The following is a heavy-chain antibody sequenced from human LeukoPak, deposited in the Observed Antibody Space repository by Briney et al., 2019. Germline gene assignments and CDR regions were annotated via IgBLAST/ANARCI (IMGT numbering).Heavy chain of an antibody. V-gene: IGHV3-48*04. J-gene: IGHJ6*02. CDR3: AKDFISGSELGYFYYGLDV. D-gene: IGHD6-19*01. CDR1: GFTFSGYS. CDR2: ISSSSSTI. Sequence: GGSLRLSCAASGFTFSGYSMNWVCQAPGKGLEWVSYISSSSSTIYYADSVKGRFTISRDSANNSLYLQMNSLRAEDTAVYYCAKDFISGSELGYFYYGLDVWGHGTTVTVSS.